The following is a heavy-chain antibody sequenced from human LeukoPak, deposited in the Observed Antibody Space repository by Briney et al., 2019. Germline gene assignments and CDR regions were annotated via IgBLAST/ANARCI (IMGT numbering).Heavy chain of an antibody. CDR1: GGSISSGSYY. J-gene: IGHJ4*02. CDR3: ARVSHGPPDY. Sequence: PSETLSLTCTVSGGSISSGSYYWSWIRQPAGKGLEWIGRIYTSGSTNYNPSLKSRVTISVDTSKNQFSLKLSSVTAADTAVYYCARVSHGPPDYWGQGTLVTVSS. V-gene: IGHV4-61*02. CDR2: IYTSGST. D-gene: IGHD2-8*01.